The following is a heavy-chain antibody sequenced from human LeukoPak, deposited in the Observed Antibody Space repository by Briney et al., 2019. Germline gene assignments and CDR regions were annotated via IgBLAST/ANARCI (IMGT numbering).Heavy chain of an antibody. CDR3: ARGYSSRWYQFDY. J-gene: IGHJ4*02. CDR1: GGSFSGYY. V-gene: IGHV4-34*01. CDR2: INHSGST. D-gene: IGHD6-13*01. Sequence: SETLSLTCAVYGGSFSGYYWSWIRQPPGKGLEWIGEINHSGSTNYNPSLKSRVTISVDTSKNQFSLTPSSVTAAETAVYYCARGYSSRWYQFDYRGQGTMATVCS.